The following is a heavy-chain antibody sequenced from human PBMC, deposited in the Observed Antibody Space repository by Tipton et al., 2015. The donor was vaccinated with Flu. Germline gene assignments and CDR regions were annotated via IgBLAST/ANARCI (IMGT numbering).Heavy chain of an antibody. CDR2: ISGSGGST. CDR1: GFTFSSYA. Sequence: SLRLSCAASGFTFSSYAMSWVRQAPGKGLEWVSAISGSGGSTYYADSVKGRFTISRDNSKNTLYLQMNSLRAEDTAVYYCAKGGLPTVTTPSVYYYYGMDVWGQGTTVTVSS. D-gene: IGHD4-11*01. J-gene: IGHJ6*02. V-gene: IGHV3-23*01. CDR3: AKGGLPTVTTPSVYYYYGMDV.